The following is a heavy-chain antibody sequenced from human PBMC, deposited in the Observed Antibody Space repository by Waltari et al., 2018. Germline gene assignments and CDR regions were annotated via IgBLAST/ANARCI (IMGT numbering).Heavy chain of an antibody. CDR1: GGSISSYY. D-gene: IGHD3-22*01. CDR2: IYTSGST. J-gene: IGHJ3*02. Sequence: QVQLQASGPGLVKPSETLSLTCTVSGGSISSYYGSWIRQHAGKGLEWIGRIYTSGSTNYNPSLKSRVTMSVDTSKNQFSLKLSSVTAADTAVYYCARETYYYDSSGYYSAFDIWGQGTMVTVSS. V-gene: IGHV4-4*07. CDR3: ARETYYYDSSGYYSAFDI.